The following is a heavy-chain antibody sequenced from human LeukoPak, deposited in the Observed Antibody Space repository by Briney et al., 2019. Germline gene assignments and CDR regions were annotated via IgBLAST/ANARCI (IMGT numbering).Heavy chain of an antibody. CDR1: GFTFSSYG. D-gene: IGHD2-15*01. Sequence: GRSLRLSCAASGFTFSSYGMHWVRQAPGKGLEWVAVISYDGSNKYYADSVKGRFTISRDNSKNTLYLQMNSLRAEDTAVYYCAKGHCSGGSCYFDYWGREPWSPSPQ. CDR3: AKGHCSGGSCYFDY. V-gene: IGHV3-30*18. CDR2: ISYDGSNK. J-gene: IGHJ4*02.